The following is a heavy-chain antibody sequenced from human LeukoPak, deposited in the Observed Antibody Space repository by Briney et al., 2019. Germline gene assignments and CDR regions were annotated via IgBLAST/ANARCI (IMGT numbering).Heavy chain of an antibody. J-gene: IGHJ4*02. D-gene: IGHD1-1*01. CDR1: GFTFSNSW. V-gene: IGHV3-7*01. Sequence: SGGSLRLSCAASGFTFSNSWMSWVRQAPGKGLEWVANIKQDGSEKYYVDSMKGRLTISRDNAKNSLYLQMNSLRAEDTAVYYCARTNWNDAVFDYWGQGTLVTVSP. CDR3: ARTNWNDAVFDY. CDR2: IKQDGSEK.